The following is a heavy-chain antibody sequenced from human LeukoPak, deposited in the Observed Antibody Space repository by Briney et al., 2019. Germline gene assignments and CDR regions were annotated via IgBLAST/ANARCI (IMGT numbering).Heavy chain of an antibody. CDR1: GYTFTSYY. D-gene: IGHD3-10*01. CDR2: INPSGGST. V-gene: IGHV1-46*01. Sequence: ASVKVSCKASGYTFTSYYMHWVRQAPGQGLEWMGIINPSGGSTSYAQKFQGRVTMTRDMSTSTVYMELSSLRSEDTAVYYCARGYGSGSYYKELGPYWGQGTLVTVSS. CDR3: ARGYGSGSYYKELGPY. J-gene: IGHJ4*02.